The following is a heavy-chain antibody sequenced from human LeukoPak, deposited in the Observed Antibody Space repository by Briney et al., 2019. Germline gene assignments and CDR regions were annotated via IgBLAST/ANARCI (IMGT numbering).Heavy chain of an antibody. CDR1: GGSISSYY. V-gene: IGHV4-59*01. Sequence: SETLSLTCTVSGGSISSYYWSWIRQPPGKGLEWIGYIYYTGTTNYNPSLKSRLTISVDTSKNQFSLNLSSVTSADTAVYYCAREGWGYYFDFWGQGTLVTVSS. D-gene: IGHD7-27*01. CDR2: IYYTGTT. J-gene: IGHJ4*02. CDR3: AREGWGYYFDF.